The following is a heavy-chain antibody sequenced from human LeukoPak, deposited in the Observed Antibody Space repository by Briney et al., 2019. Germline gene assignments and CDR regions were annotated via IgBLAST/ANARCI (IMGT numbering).Heavy chain of an antibody. CDR1: GGTFSSYA. D-gene: IGHD6-19*01. CDR3: ASHKGIAVAGKFDY. Sequence: ASVKVSCKASGGTFSSYAISWVRQAPGQGLEWMGGIIPIFGTANYAQKFQGRVTITADQSTSTAYMELSSLRSEDTAVYYCASHKGIAVAGKFDYWGQGTLVTVSS. V-gene: IGHV1-69*13. CDR2: IIPIFGTA. J-gene: IGHJ4*02.